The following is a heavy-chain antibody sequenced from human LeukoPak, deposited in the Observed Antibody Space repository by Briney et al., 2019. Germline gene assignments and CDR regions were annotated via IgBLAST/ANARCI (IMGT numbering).Heavy chain of an antibody. CDR1: GYSISSGYY. Sequence: SETLSLTCTVSGYSISSGYYWGWIRQPPGKGLEWIGSIYHSGSTYYNPSLKSRVTISVDTSKNQFSLKLSSVTAADTAVYYCARVAGDYYFGYWGQGTLVTVSS. CDR2: IYHSGST. V-gene: IGHV4-38-2*02. D-gene: IGHD4-17*01. J-gene: IGHJ4*02. CDR3: ARVAGDYYFGY.